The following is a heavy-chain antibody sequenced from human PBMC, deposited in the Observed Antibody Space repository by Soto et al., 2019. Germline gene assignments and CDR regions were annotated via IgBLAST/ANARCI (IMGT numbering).Heavy chain of an antibody. D-gene: IGHD2-15*01. CDR3: ARDSTRTLCSGGSCSYFDY. CDR2: IIPIFGTA. J-gene: IGHJ4*02. CDR1: GGTFSSYA. Sequence: GASVKVSCKASGGTFSSYAISWVRQAPGQGLEWMGGIIPIFGTANYAQKFQGRVTITADKSTSTAYMELSSLRSEDTAVYYCARDSTRTLCSGGSCSYFDYWGQGTLVTVSS. V-gene: IGHV1-69*06.